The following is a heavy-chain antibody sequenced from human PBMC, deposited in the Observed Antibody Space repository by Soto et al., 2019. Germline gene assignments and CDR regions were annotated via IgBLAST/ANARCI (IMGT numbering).Heavy chain of an antibody. CDR2: IWYDGSNK. V-gene: IGHV3-33*01. D-gene: IGHD6-19*01. J-gene: IGHJ6*02. Sequence: PGGSLRLSCAASGFTFSSYGMHWVRQAPGKGLEWVAVIWYDGSNKYYADSVKGRFTISRDNSKNTLYLQMNSLRAEDTAVYYCASASYSSGWYRSYYGMDVWGQGTTVTVSS. CDR1: GFTFSSYG. CDR3: ASASYSSGWYRSYYGMDV.